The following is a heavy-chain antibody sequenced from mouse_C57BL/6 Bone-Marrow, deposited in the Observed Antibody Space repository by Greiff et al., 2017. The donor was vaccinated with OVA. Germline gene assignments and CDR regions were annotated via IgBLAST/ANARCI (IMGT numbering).Heavy chain of an antibody. J-gene: IGHJ4*01. CDR1: GFSFNTYA. Sequence: EVKLMESGGGLVQPKGSLKLPCAASGFSFNTYAMNWVRQAPGKGLEWVARIRSKSNNYATYYADSVKDRFTISRDDSESMLYLQMNDLKTEDTAMYYCVRQGYYGSRPYAMDYWGQGTSVTVSS. V-gene: IGHV10-1*01. D-gene: IGHD1-1*01. CDR2: IRSKSNNYAT. CDR3: VRQGYYGSRPYAMDY.